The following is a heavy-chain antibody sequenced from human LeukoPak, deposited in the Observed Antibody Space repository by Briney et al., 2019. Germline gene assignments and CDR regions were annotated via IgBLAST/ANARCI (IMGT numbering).Heavy chain of an antibody. CDR3: TRYALGSSSSWFDP. Sequence: GGSLRLSCAVSGFTFSSYAMSWVRQAPGKGLEWVGFIRSKVYGGTTEYAASVKGRFTISRDDSKSIAYLQMNSLKTEDTGVYYCTRYALGSSSSWFDPWGQGTLVTVSS. CDR1: GFTFSSYA. V-gene: IGHV3-49*04. CDR2: IRSKVYGGTT. D-gene: IGHD6-6*01. J-gene: IGHJ5*02.